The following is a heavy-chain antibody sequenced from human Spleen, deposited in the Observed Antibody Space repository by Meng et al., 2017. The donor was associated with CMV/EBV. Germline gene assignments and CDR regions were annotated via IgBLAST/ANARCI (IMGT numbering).Heavy chain of an antibody. CDR1: GGSFSSGDYY. D-gene: IGHD3-16*01. J-gene: IGHJ4*02. V-gene: IGHV4-30-4*02. CDR2: IYYSGST. Sequence: GPRLLKPPEAPSRTLAVYGGSFSSGDYYWSWIRQPPGKGLEWIGDIYYSGSTYSNASLKSRVTISIDRSKNQFSLKLSSVTAADTAVYYCARAPLVGGGFDYWGQGTLVTVSS. CDR3: ARAPLVGGGFDY.